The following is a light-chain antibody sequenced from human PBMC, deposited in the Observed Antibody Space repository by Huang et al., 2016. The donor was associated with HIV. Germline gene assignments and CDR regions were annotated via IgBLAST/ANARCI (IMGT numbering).Light chain of an antibody. CDR2: AAS. Sequence: IQLTQSPSSLSASVGDRVTITCRASQGISSYLAWYQQKPGEAPKLLIYAASTLQSGVPSRFSGSGSGTDFTLTISSLQPEDFATYYCQQLNSYPPTFGGGTKVEIK. V-gene: IGKV1-9*01. J-gene: IGKJ4*01. CDR1: QGISSY. CDR3: QQLNSYPPT.